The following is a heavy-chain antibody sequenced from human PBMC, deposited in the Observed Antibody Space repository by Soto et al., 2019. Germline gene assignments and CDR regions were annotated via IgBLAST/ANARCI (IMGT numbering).Heavy chain of an antibody. CDR3: ARDRYYYDSSGYFTRAY. CDR2: INSDGSST. J-gene: IGHJ4*02. Sequence: EVQLVESGGGLVQPGGSLRLSCAASGFTFSSYWMHWVRQAPGKGLVWVSRINSDGSSTSYADYVKGRFTISRENAKNTLYVQMNSLRAEDTAVYYCARDRYYYDSSGYFTRAYWGQGTLVTVSS. D-gene: IGHD3-22*01. CDR1: GFTFSSYW. V-gene: IGHV3-74*01.